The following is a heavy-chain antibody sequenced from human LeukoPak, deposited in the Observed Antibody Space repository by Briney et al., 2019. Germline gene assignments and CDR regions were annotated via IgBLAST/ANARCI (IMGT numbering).Heavy chain of an antibody. V-gene: IGHV3-21*01. D-gene: IGHD3-9*01. J-gene: IGHJ3*02. Sequence: GGSLRLSCAASGFTFSSYSMNWVRQAPGKGLEWVSSISSSSSYIYYADSVKGRFTISRDNAKNSLYLQMNSLRAEDTAVYYCARADGDILTGSNASDIWGQGTMVTVSS. CDR3: ARADGDILTGSNASDI. CDR1: GFTFSSYS. CDR2: ISSSSSYI.